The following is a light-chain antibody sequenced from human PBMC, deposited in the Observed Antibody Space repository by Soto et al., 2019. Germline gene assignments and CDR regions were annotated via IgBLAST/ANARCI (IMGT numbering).Light chain of an antibody. Sequence: QSVLTQPPSASGFPGQSVTISCTGTSSAVGYYDYVSWYQQHPGKAPKLVIYEVTKRPSGVPDRVSASKSGNTASLTVSGLRAEDEADYYCSSYAGSNNFVFGSGTKVTVL. CDR3: SSYAGSNNFV. CDR2: EVT. V-gene: IGLV2-8*01. J-gene: IGLJ1*01. CDR1: SSAVGYYDY.